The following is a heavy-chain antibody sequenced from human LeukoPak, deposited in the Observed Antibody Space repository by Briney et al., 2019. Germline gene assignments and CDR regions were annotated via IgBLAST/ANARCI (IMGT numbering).Heavy chain of an antibody. D-gene: IGHD5-18*01. CDR2: IKQDGTEK. V-gene: IGHV3-7*01. CDR1: GFTFSTYW. Sequence: GGSLRLSCAASGFTFSTYWMSWVRQAPGKGLEWVANIKQDGTEKYYVDPVKGRFTISRDNAKNSLYLQMNSLRAEDTAVYYCARGYTYGYIFYFDYWGQGTLVTVSS. CDR3: ARGYTYGYIFYFDY. J-gene: IGHJ4*02.